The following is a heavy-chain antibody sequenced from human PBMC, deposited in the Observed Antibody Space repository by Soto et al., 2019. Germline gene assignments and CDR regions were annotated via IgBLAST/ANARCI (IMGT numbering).Heavy chain of an antibody. CDR2: IIPILGIA. CDR1: GGTFSSYA. V-gene: IGHV1-69*10. CDR3: ARGANSGYDYWAPYYFDY. Sequence: SVKVSCKASGGTFSSYAISWVRQAPGQGLEWMGGIIPILGIANYAQKFQGRVTITADKSTSTAYMELSSLRSEDTAVYYCARGANSGYDYWAPYYFDYWGQGTLVTVSS. J-gene: IGHJ4*02. D-gene: IGHD5-12*01.